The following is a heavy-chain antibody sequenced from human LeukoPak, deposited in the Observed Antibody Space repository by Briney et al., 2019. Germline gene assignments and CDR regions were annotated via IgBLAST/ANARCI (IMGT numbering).Heavy chain of an antibody. CDR3: TRVFRAADY. J-gene: IGHJ4*02. Sequence: ASVKVSCNASGYTFTHYYMHWVRQAPRHGLQWMGWINPNSGDTKYAQQFQGRVSMTRDTSITTAYMELNRLTSDDTAVYYCTRVFRAADYWGQGTLVIVSS. CDR2: INPNSGDT. V-gene: IGHV1-2*02. D-gene: IGHD2-15*01. CDR1: GYTFTHYY.